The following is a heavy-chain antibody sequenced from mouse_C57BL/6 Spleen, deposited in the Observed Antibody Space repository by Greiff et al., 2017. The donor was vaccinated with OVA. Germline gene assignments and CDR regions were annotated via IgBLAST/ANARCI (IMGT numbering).Heavy chain of an antibody. Sequence: EVKLVESGAGLVKPGGSLKLSCAASGFTFSSYAMSWVRQTPEKRLEWVAYISSGGDYIYYADTVKGRFTISRDNARNTLYLQMSSLKSEDTAMYYCTRDGGYDYDRYYGVWGTGTTVTVSS. D-gene: IGHD2-4*01. J-gene: IGHJ1*03. CDR3: TRDGGYDYDRYYGV. CDR1: GFTFSSYA. CDR2: ISSGGDYI. V-gene: IGHV5-9-1*02.